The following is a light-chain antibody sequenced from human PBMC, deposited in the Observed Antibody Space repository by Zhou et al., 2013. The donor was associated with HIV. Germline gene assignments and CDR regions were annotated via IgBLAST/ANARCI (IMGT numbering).Light chain of an antibody. CDR1: QSVSSNF. CDR2: AAS. CDR3: QQYGSSPLT. V-gene: IGKV3-20*01. Sequence: EIVLTQSPGTLSLSPGERATLSCRASQSVSSNFLAWYQHKPGQAPRVLIYAASSRAAGIPDRFSGSGSGTDFTLSISRLEPEDFAVYYCQQYGSSPLTFGGGTKVEIK. J-gene: IGKJ4*01.